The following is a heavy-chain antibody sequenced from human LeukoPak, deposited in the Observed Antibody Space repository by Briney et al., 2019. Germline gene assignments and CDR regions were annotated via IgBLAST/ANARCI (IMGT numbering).Heavy chain of an antibody. J-gene: IGHJ5*02. CDR2: IYYSGDT. D-gene: IGHD5-24*01. V-gene: IGHV4-39*01. Sequence: SETLSLTCSVSVGSISSSSNYWGWIRQPPGKGLEWIGSIYYSGDTYYNPSLRSRVIISVDTSKNQFSLKLTSVTAADTAVYYCARARDGHINNWFDPWGQGTLVTVSS. CDR1: VGSISSSSNY. CDR3: ARARDGHINNWFDP.